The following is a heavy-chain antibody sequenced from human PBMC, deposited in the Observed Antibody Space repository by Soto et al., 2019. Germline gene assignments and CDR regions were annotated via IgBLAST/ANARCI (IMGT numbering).Heavy chain of an antibody. D-gene: IGHD3-10*02. Sequence: QVRLVESGGGVVQPGRSLRLSCAASGFTFSSYGMHWVRQAPGKGLEWVAVISYDGSNKYYADSVKGRFTISRDNSKNTLYLQMNSLRAEDTAVYYCAKAVRITYWGQGTLVTVSS. CDR1: GFTFSSYG. J-gene: IGHJ4*02. CDR3: AKAVRITY. V-gene: IGHV3-30*18. CDR2: ISYDGSNK.